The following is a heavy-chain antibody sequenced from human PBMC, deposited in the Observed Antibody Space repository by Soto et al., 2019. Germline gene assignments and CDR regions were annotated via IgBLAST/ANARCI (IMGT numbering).Heavy chain of an antibody. J-gene: IGHJ4*02. D-gene: IGHD2-2*01. CDR3: ARGAVPAATPVDY. V-gene: IGHV3-74*01. CDR1: GFTFSSYW. Sequence: GGSLRLSCAASGFTFSSYWMHWVRQAPGKGLVWVSRINSDGSSTSYAGSVKGRFTISRDNAKNTLYLQMNSLRAEDTAVYYCARGAVPAATPVDYWGQGTLVTVPS. CDR2: INSDGSST.